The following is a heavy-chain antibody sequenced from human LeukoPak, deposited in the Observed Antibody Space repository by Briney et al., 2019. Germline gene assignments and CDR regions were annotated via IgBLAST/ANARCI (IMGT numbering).Heavy chain of an antibody. J-gene: IGHJ4*02. CDR2: IYTSGST. D-gene: IGHD1-26*01. CDR1: GGSFSGYY. V-gene: IGHV4-4*09. Sequence: SETLSLTCAVYGGSFSGYYWSWIRQPPGKGLEWIGYIYTSGSTNYNPSLKSRVTISVDTSKNQFSLKLSSVTAADTAVYYCATLGTGNSGRGATTIFDYWGQGTLVTVSS. CDR3: ATLGTGNSGRGATTIFDY.